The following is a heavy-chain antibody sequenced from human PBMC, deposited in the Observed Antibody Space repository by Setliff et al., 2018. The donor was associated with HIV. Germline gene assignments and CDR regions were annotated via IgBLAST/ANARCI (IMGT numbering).Heavy chain of an antibody. CDR3: ARGGSEWLPFDY. J-gene: IGHJ4*02. V-gene: IGHV4-31*03. CDR2: IYYSGST. CDR1: GGSISSGGYY. D-gene: IGHD3-3*01. Sequence: LSLTCTVSGGSISSGGYYWSWIRQHPGKGLEWIGYIYYSGSTYYNPSLKSRVTISVDTSKNQFSLKLSSVTAADTAVYYCARGGSEWLPFDYWGQGTLVTVSS.